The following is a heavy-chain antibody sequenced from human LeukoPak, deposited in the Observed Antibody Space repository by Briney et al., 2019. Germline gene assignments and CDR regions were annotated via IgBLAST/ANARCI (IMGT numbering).Heavy chain of an antibody. CDR3: ARGSAGRIAARLPDY. CDR2: ISSSSSYI. V-gene: IGHV3-21*01. CDR1: GFTFSSYS. D-gene: IGHD6-6*01. Sequence: GGSLRLSCAASGFTFSSYSMNWVRQAPGKGLEWVSSISSSSSYIYYADSVKGRFTISRDNAKNSLYLQMNSLRAEDTAVYYCARGSAGRIAARLPDYWGQGTLVTVSS. J-gene: IGHJ4*02.